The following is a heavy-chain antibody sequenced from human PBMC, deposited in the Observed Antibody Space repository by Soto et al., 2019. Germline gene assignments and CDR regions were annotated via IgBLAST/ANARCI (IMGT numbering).Heavy chain of an antibody. V-gene: IGHV3-21*06. CDR1: GFSFSSYS. Sequence: EVQLVESGGGLVKPGVSLRLSCAASGFSFSSYSMNWVRLAPGKGLEWVSSISSRSGYIYYADSIRGRFTISRDNAKNSEYLQMSSLSAEDTAVYYCAKGTGDFLRSDGVDMWGQGTMVTVSS. CDR2: ISSRSGYI. J-gene: IGHJ3*02. CDR3: AKGTGDFLRSDGVDM. D-gene: IGHD4-17*01.